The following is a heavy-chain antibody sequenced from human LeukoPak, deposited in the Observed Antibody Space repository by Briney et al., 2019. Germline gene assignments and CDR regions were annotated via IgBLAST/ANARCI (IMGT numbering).Heavy chain of an antibody. CDR1: GFTFSSYD. CDR2: IGTAGDT. J-gene: IGHJ4*02. Sequence: GGSLRLSCAASGFTFSSYDMHWVRQATGKGLEWVSAIGTAGDTYYPGSVKGRFTISRENAKNSLYLQMNSLRAEDTAVYYCAKDDLAVAGTDYWGQGTLVTVSS. V-gene: IGHV3-13*01. D-gene: IGHD6-19*01. CDR3: AKDDLAVAGTDY.